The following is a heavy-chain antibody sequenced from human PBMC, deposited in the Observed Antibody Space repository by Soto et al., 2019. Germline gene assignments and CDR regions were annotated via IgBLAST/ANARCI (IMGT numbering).Heavy chain of an antibody. CDR1: GGSISSGGYS. Sequence: SETLSLTCAVSGGSISSGGYSWSWIRQPPGKGLEWIGYIYHSGSTYYNPSLKSRVTISVDRSKNQFSLKLSSVTAADTAVYYCARVTRDFGYYDSSGYPPEGYYFDYWGQGTLVTVSS. J-gene: IGHJ4*02. D-gene: IGHD3-22*01. V-gene: IGHV4-30-2*01. CDR2: IYHSGST. CDR3: ARVTRDFGYYDSSGYPPEGYYFDY.